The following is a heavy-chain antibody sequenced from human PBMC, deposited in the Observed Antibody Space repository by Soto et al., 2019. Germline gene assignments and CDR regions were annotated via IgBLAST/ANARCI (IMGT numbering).Heavy chain of an antibody. D-gene: IGHD6-6*01. CDR2: MYYSGST. Sequence: SETLSLTCTVSGGSISSGGYYWSWIRQHPGKGLEWIGYMYYSGSTYYNPSLKSRVTISVDTSKNQFSLKLSSVTAADTAVYYCARDDSSSVCLDVWGKGTTVTVSS. CDR3: ARDDSSSVCLDV. V-gene: IGHV4-31*03. J-gene: IGHJ6*04. CDR1: GGSISSGGYY.